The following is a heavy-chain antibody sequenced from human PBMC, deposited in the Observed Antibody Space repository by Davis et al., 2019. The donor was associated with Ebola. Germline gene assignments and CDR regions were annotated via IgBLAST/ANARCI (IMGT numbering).Heavy chain of an antibody. CDR3: ARLFGVIPVFDY. CDR2: ISNNGGNK. Sequence: GGSLRLSCAASGFSFSSYAMHWVRQAPGKGLEWVAGISNNGGNKYYADSVKGRFTISRDNSKNALSLQMNSLRDEDTAVYYCARLFGVIPVFDYWGQGTLVTVSS. V-gene: IGHV3-33*05. CDR1: GFSFSSYA. D-gene: IGHD3-3*01. J-gene: IGHJ4*02.